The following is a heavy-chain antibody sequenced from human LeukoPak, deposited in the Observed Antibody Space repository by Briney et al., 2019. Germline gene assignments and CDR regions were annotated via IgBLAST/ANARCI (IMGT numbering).Heavy chain of an antibody. CDR2: ICYSGST. J-gene: IGHJ4*02. CDR3: AREGIAVAALFDY. D-gene: IGHD6-19*01. V-gene: IGHV4-59*01. CDR1: GGSISSYY. Sequence: SETLSLTCSVSGGSISSYYWSWIRQPPGKGLEWIGYICYSGSTNYNPSLKSRVTISVDTSKNQFSLKLSSVTAADTAVYYCAREGIAVAALFDYWGQGTLVTVSS.